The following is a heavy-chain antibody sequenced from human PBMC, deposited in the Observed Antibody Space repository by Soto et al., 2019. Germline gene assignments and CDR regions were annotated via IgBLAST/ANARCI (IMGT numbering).Heavy chain of an antibody. Sequence: PSETLSLTCTVSGGSISNYYWTWIRQPPGKGLEWIGYIYYSGTTNYNPSLKSRVTISVDTSKNQFCLKLSSVTAADTAVYYCVILPWAEYGGIFYSCGQRTLDTVS. D-gene: IGHD2-15*01. J-gene: IGHJ5*02. V-gene: IGHV4-59*01. CDR3: VILPWAEYGGIFYS. CDR1: GGSISNYY. CDR2: IYYSGTT.